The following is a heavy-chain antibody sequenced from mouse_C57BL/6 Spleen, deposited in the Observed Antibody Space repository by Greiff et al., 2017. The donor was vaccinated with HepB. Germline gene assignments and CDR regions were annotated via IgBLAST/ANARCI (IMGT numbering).Heavy chain of an antibody. CDR2: INPSNGGT. CDR3: ARGGSYGSLYYSMDY. Sequence: QVQLQQSGTELVKPGASVKLSCKASGYTFTSYWMHWVKQRPGQGLEWIGNINPSNGGTNYNEKFKSKATLTVDKSSSTAYMQLSSLTSEDSAVYYFARGGSYGSLYYSMDYWGQGTSVTVSS. D-gene: IGHD2-2*01. V-gene: IGHV1-53*01. J-gene: IGHJ4*01. CDR1: GYTFTSYW.